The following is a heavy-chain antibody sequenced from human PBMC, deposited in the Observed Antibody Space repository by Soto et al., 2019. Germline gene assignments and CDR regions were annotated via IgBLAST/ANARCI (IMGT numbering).Heavy chain of an antibody. V-gene: IGHV4-61*01. D-gene: IGHD2-21*01. CDR1: GGSGNIGTYY. Sequence: SETLSLACTVPGGSGNIGTYYWSWIRQPPGKGLEWIGFIHYSGSTNYNPSLKGRVTMSVDTSKNQFSLKLTSVNTADTAIYYCTRGGDPYKTGHWGKGTLVT. CDR2: IHYSGST. CDR3: TRGGDPYKTGH. J-gene: IGHJ4*02.